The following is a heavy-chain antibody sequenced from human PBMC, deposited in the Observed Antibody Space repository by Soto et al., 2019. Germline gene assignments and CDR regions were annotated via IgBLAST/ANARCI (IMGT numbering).Heavy chain of an antibody. J-gene: IGHJ1*01. Sequence: GGSLTLSLAASGFTFSSYGMHLVRQAPGKVLEWVAVICYDGSNKYYADSVKGRFTISRDNSKNTLYLQMNSLRDEDTAVYYCARDLDYYDSSGYTEYFQHWGQGTLVTVSS. CDR3: ARDLDYYDSSGYTEYFQH. D-gene: IGHD3-22*01. CDR2: ICYDGSNK. CDR1: GFTFSSYG. V-gene: IGHV3-33*01.